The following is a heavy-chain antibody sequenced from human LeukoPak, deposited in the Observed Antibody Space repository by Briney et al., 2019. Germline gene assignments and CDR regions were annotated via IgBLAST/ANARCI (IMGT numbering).Heavy chain of an antibody. CDR2: ISGSGGST. J-gene: IGHJ5*02. Sequence: GGSLRLSCAASGFTFSSYAMSWVRQAPGKGLEWVSAISGSGGSTYYADSVKGRFTISRDNSKNRLYLQMNSLRAEDTAVYYCANRPYCSSTSCPFDPWGQGTLVTVSS. V-gene: IGHV3-23*01. CDR3: ANRPYCSSTSCPFDP. CDR1: GFTFSSYA. D-gene: IGHD2-2*01.